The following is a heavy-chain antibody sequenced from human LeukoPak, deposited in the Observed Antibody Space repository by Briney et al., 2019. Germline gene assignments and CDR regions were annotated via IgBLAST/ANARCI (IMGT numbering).Heavy chain of an antibody. J-gene: IGHJ3*02. CDR2: IFYSGST. CDR1: GGSINNGDYF. Sequence: SQTLSLTCTVSGGSINNGDYFWSWIRQPPGKGLEWIGYIFYSGSTYYNPSLKSRITISLDTSKSQFSLKLSSVTAADTAVYYCGRRGYYDSSGYLLGDIWGQGTMVTVSS. CDR3: GRRGYYDSSGYLLGDI. D-gene: IGHD3-22*01. V-gene: IGHV4-30-4*08.